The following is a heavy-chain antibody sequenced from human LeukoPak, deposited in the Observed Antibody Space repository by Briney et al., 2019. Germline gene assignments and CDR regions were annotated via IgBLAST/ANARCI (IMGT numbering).Heavy chain of an antibody. J-gene: IGHJ4*02. CDR2: IYYSGST. D-gene: IGHD5/OR15-5a*01. Sequence: SETLSLTCTVSGGSVSSGSYYWSWIRQPPGKGLEWIGYIYYSGSTNYNPSLKSRVTISVDTSKNQFSLKLSSVTAADTAVYYCARVSPRLRPFDYWGQGTLVTVSS. V-gene: IGHV4-61*01. CDR1: GGSVSSGSYY. CDR3: ARVSPRLRPFDY.